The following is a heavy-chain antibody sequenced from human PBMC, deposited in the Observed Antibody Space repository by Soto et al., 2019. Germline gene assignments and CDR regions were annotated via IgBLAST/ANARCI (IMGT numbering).Heavy chain of an antibody. V-gene: IGHV1-69*02. CDR3: ARVFGELLRVQACDI. Sequence: QVQLVQSGAEVKKPGSSVKVSCKASGGTFSSYTISWVRQAPGQGLEWMGRIIPILGIANYAQKFQGRVTITADKSTSTAYMELSSLRSEDTAVYYCARVFGELLRVQACDIWGQGTMVTVSS. CDR1: GGTFSSYT. D-gene: IGHD3-10*01. CDR2: IIPILGIA. J-gene: IGHJ3*02.